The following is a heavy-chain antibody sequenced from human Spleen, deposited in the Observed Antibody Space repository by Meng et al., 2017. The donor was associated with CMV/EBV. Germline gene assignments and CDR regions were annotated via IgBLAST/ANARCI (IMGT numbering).Heavy chain of an antibody. J-gene: IGHJ4*02. CDR3: ARVPAPYYYDTSGPFDS. CDR2: ISAYNGNT. Sequence: ASVKVSCKASGYIFTSYGISWVRQAPGQGLEWMGWISAYNGNTNYAQKLQDRVTMTTDTSTSTAYMELRSLRSDDTAVYYCARVPAPYYYDTSGPFDSWGQGTLVTVS. V-gene: IGHV1-18*01. CDR1: GYIFTSYG. D-gene: IGHD3-22*01.